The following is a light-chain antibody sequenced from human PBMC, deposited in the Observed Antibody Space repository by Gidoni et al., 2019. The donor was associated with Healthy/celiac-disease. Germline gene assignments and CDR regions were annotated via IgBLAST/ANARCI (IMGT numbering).Light chain of an antibody. CDR1: ASVFNSSNHKNY. Sequence: IVMTQSPDSLAVALGERATINCNASASVFNSSNHKNYLAWYQQKPGQTPKLLIYWASTRESGVPDRFIGSGSGTDFTLTISSLHAEDVAVYYFQQYYSTPWTFXQXTKVEIK. CDR3: QQYYSTPWT. CDR2: WAS. V-gene: IGKV4-1*01. J-gene: IGKJ1*01.